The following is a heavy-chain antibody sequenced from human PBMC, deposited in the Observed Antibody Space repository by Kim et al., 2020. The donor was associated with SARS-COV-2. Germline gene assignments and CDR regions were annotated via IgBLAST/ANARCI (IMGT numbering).Heavy chain of an antibody. Sequence: YAVSVKSRITVNPDTSKNQFSLQLNSVTPEDTAVYYCARARTDSGYDVDYWGQGTLVTVSS. J-gene: IGHJ4*02. CDR3: ARARTDSGYDVDY. D-gene: IGHD5-12*01. V-gene: IGHV6-1*01.